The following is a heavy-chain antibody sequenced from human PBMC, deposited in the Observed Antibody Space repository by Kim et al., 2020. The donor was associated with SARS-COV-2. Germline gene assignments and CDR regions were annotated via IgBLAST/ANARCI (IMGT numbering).Heavy chain of an antibody. Sequence: GGSLRLSCAASGFTFSSYAMTWVRQAPGRGLEWVSTINGRGSITYNADSVKGRFTIPRDNSKNTIYLQVNSLRAEDTAVYYCAKHLSGWYWGGMDVGGQGTTVTVSS. CDR2: INGRGSIT. V-gene: IGHV3-23*01. CDR3: AKHLSGWYWGGMDV. CDR1: GFTFSSYA. J-gene: IGHJ6*02. D-gene: IGHD6-19*01.